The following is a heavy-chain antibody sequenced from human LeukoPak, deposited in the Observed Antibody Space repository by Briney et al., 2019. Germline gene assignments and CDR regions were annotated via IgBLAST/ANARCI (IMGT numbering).Heavy chain of an antibody. D-gene: IGHD1-26*01. Sequence: GRSLRLSCAASGFTFSSYAMHWVRQAPGKGLEWVAVISYDGSNKYYADSVKGRFTISRDNSKNTLYLQMNSLRAEDTAVYYCAREGGATLYYFDYWGQGTLVTVSS. V-gene: IGHV3-30-3*01. J-gene: IGHJ4*02. CDR1: GFTFSSYA. CDR2: ISYDGSNK. CDR3: AREGGATLYYFDY.